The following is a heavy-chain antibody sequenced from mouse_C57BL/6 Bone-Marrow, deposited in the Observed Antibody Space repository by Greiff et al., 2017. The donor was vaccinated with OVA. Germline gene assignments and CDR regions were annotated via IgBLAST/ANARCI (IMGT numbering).Heavy chain of an antibody. CDR3: ARDRAYYSKGFCY. V-gene: IGHV1-64*01. D-gene: IGHD2-5*01. J-gene: IGHJ2*01. Sequence: QVQLQQPGAELVKPGASVKLSCKASGYTFTSYWMHWVKQRPGQGLEWIGMIHPNSGSTNYNEKFKSKATLTVDKSSSTAYMQLSSLTSEDSAVYYCARDRAYYSKGFCYWGQGTTRTVSS. CDR1: GYTFTSYW. CDR2: IHPNSGST.